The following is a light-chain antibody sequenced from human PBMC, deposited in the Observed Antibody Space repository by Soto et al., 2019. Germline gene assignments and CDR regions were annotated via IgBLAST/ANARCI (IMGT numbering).Light chain of an antibody. CDR2: ANN. Sequence: QSVLTQPPSVSGAPGQRDTISCTGSSSNIGAGYDVHWYHQLPGTAPKLLIYANNNRPSGVPDRFSGSKSGTSASLAITGLQAEDEADYYCQSYDSSLSGVFGGGTKLTVL. CDR3: QSYDSSLSGV. CDR1: SSNIGAGYD. V-gene: IGLV1-40*01. J-gene: IGLJ2*01.